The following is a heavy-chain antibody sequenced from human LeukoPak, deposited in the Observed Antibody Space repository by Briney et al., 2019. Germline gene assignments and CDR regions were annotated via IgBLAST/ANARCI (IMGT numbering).Heavy chain of an antibody. CDR2: INPSGGST. V-gene: IGHV1-46*01. J-gene: IGHJ4*02. Sequence: GASVKVSCKASGGTFSSYAISWVRQAPGQGLEWMGIINPSGGSTSYAQKFQGRVTMTRDTSTSTVYMELSSLRSEDTAVYYCARGDQKANDYWGQGTLVTVSS. D-gene: IGHD2-2*01. CDR3: ARGDQKANDY. CDR1: GGTFSSYA.